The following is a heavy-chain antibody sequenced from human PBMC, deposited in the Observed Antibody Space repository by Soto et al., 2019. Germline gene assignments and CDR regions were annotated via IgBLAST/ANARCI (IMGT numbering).Heavy chain of an antibody. CDR2: ISTSSSTI. D-gene: IGHD3-9*01. J-gene: IGHJ4*02. V-gene: IGHV3-48*02. Sequence: GGSLRLSCAASGFTFSSHSMNWVRQAPGKGLEWVSYISTSSSTIYYADSVKGRFTISRDNAKNSLYLQMNSLRDEDTAVYYCARGADFDWLLYDYWGQGALVTVSS. CDR3: ARGADFDWLLYDY. CDR1: GFTFSSHS.